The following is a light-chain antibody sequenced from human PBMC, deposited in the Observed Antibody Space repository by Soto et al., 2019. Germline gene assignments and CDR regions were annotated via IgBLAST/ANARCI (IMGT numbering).Light chain of an antibody. CDR1: QGISSY. V-gene: IGKV1-8*01. Sequence: AIRMTQSPSSFSASTGDRVTITCRASQGISSYLAWYQQKPGKAPKLLIYAASTLQSGVPSGFSGSGSGTDFTLTISCLQSEDFATYYCQQYYSYPTFGPGTKVDIK. CDR3: QQYYSYPT. CDR2: AAS. J-gene: IGKJ3*01.